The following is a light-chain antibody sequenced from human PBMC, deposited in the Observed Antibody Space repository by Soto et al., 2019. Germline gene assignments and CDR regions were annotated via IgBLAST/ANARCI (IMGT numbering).Light chain of an antibody. V-gene: IGKV3-20*01. CDR3: QQYGSSRT. Sequence: EIVLTQSPGTLSLSPGERATLSCRASQSVSSSYLAWYKQKPGQAPRLLIYNASSRATGIPDRFSGSGSGTDFTLTIRRLQPEDSAVYYCQQYGSSRTFGQGTKVDIK. CDR1: QSVSSSY. J-gene: IGKJ1*01. CDR2: NAS.